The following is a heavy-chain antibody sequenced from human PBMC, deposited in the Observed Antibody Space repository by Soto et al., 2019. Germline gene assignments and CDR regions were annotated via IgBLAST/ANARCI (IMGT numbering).Heavy chain of an antibody. CDR2: IYHSGST. V-gene: IGHV4-30-2*01. CDR3: AAGGGQPRYH. J-gene: IGHJ5*02. Sequence: LSLTCAVSGGSVSSGGYSWSWIRQPPGKGLEWIGYIYHSGSTYYNPSLKSRVTISVDRSKNQFSLKLSSVTAADTAVYYCAAGGGQPRYHWGQGTLVTVSS. CDR1: GGSVSSGGYS. D-gene: IGHD1-26*01.